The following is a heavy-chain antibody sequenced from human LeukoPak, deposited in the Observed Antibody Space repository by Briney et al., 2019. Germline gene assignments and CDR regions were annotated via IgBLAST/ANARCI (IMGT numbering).Heavy chain of an antibody. D-gene: IGHD1-26*01. CDR2: INPSGGST. CDR1: GYTFTSYY. CDR3: ARDPSLIVGATISFFDY. J-gene: IGHJ4*02. Sequence: ASVKVSCKASGYTFTSYYMHWVRQAPGQGLEWMGIINPSGGSTSYAQKFQGRVTMTTDTSTSTAYMDLRSLRSDDTAVYYCARDPSLIVGATISFFDYWGQGTLVTVSS. V-gene: IGHV1-46*01.